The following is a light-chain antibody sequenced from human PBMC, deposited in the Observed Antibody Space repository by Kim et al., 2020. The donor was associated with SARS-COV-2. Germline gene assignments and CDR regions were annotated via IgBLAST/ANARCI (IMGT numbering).Light chain of an antibody. CDR2: DVS. J-gene: IGLJ2*01. CDR1: SSDVGGYIF. V-gene: IGLV2-14*03. CDR3: TSYTSTSTLV. Sequence: GQSITISGTGTSSDVGGYIFVSWYQQQPGKAPKLIIYDVSHRPSGVSNRFSGSKSGNRASLTIFGLQAEDEADYYCTSYTSTSTLVFGGGTQLTVL.